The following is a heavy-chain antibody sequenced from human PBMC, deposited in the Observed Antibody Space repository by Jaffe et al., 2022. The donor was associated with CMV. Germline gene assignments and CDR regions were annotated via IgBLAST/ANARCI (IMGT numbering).Heavy chain of an antibody. D-gene: IGHD2-21*02. Sequence: QVQLVESGGGVVQPGRSLRLSCAASGFSFSGHGMHWVRQAPGKGLQWVAIIWYDGSQKYYSDSVKGRFTVSRDNSNNTLYLQLSSLTAEDTAVYYCARDMKGRLTFDVWGQGTMVTVSS. V-gene: IGHV3-33*01. CDR3: ARDMKGRLTFDV. CDR2: IWYDGSQK. J-gene: IGHJ3*01. CDR1: GFSFSGHG.